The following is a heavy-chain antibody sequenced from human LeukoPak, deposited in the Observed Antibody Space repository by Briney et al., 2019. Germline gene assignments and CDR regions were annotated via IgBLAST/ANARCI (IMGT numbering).Heavy chain of an antibody. Sequence: PGGSLRLSCAASGFTFSSYAMHWVRQAPGKGLEWVAVISYDGSNKYYADSVKGRFTISRDNSKNSLYLQMNSLRAEDTAVYYCASYSGRDEWFDPWGQGTLVTVSS. CDR3: ASYSGRDEWFDP. CDR1: GFTFSSYA. J-gene: IGHJ5*02. D-gene: IGHD1-26*01. V-gene: IGHV3-30-3*01. CDR2: ISYDGSNK.